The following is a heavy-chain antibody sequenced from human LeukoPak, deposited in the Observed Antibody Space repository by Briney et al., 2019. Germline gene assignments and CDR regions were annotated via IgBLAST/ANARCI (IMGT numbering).Heavy chain of an antibody. Sequence: PGGSLRLSCAASGFTFSSYAMHWVRQAPGKGLEWVAVISYDGSNKYYADSVKGRFTISRDNSKNTLYLQMNSLRAEDTAVYYCARDPSGSGFAFDSWGQGALVTVSS. CDR3: ARDPSGSGFAFDS. CDR2: ISYDGSNK. CDR1: GFTFSSYA. J-gene: IGHJ4*02. D-gene: IGHD1-1*01. V-gene: IGHV3-30*04.